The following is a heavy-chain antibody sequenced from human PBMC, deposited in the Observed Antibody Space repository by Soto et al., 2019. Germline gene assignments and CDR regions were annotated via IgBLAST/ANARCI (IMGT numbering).Heavy chain of an antibody. J-gene: IGHJ6*02. Sequence: QITLKESGPTLVKPTETLTLTCTFSGFSLTTRGMGVAWIRQPPGRALEWLALIYWNDDPRYSPSLKNRLTITKYTTKHPVVLTLTNMDPVDTATYYCAQRTPDYGMDVWGQGTMVTVSS. CDR3: AQRTPDYGMDV. CDR2: IYWNDDP. V-gene: IGHV2-5*01. CDR1: GFSLTTRGMG.